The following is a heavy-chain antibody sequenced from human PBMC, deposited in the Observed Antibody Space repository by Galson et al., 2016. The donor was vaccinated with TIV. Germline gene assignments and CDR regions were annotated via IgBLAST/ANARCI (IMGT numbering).Heavy chain of an antibody. CDR2: IYSGGST. V-gene: IGHV3-53*05. CDR1: GFTVSSNY. Sequence: SLRLSCAASGFTVSSNYMTWVRQAPGKGLESVSVIYSGGSTYYIDSVKGRFTISRDTSKNTLYLQLNSLRVEDTAVYYCASPLAAAGIDAFDIWGQGTMVIVSS. D-gene: IGHD6-13*01. J-gene: IGHJ3*02. CDR3: ASPLAAAGIDAFDI.